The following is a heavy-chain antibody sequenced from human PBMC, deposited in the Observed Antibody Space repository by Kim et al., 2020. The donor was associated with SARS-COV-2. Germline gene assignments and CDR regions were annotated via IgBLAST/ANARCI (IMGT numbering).Heavy chain of an antibody. CDR1: GFTVSSNY. Sequence: GGSLRLSCAASGFTVSSNYMSWVRQAPGKGLEWVSVIYSGGSTYYADSVKGRFTISRDNSKNTLYLQMNSLRAEDTAVYYCARYVGSNTSRGVWGQGTTVTVSS. D-gene: IGHD3-10*02. CDR2: IYSGGST. V-gene: IGHV3-53*01. CDR3: ARYVGSNTSRGV. J-gene: IGHJ6*02.